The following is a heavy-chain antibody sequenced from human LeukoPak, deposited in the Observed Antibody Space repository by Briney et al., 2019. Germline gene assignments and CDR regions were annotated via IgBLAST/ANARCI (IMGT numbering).Heavy chain of an antibody. Sequence: GGSLRLSCAASGFTFSSYSMNWVRQAPGKGLEWVSSISSSSSYIYYADSVKGRFTISRDNAKNSLYLQMNSLRAEDTAVYYCAREKLLEYYYDGSGDAFDIWGQGTMVTVSS. J-gene: IGHJ3*02. V-gene: IGHV3-21*01. D-gene: IGHD3-22*01. CDR3: AREKLLEYYYDGSGDAFDI. CDR1: GFTFSSYS. CDR2: ISSSSSYI.